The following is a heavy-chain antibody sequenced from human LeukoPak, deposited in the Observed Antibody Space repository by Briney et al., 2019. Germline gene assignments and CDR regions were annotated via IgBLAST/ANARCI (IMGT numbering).Heavy chain of an antibody. D-gene: IGHD1-7*01. Sequence: GGSLRLSCATSGLTFRTTWMHWVRQAPGKGLMWVSRMNGEGTTIDYADSVKGRFTVSRDYAKNTLFPQMNNLRTEDTALYFCATARNFRFEYWGQGSLVIVSA. CDR1: GLTFRTTW. V-gene: IGHV3-74*01. J-gene: IGHJ4*02. CDR2: MNGEGTTI. CDR3: ATARNFRFEY.